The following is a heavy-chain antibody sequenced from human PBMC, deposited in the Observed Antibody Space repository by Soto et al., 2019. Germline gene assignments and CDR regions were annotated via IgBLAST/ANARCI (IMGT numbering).Heavy chain of an antibody. J-gene: IGHJ4*02. V-gene: IGHV4-38-2*02. Sequence: VSDYSFSIGCYYCMNRQLLGKGLGWIGSIYHSGSTYYNPSLKSRVTISVDTSNNQFSLKLSSVTAADTAVYYCARVGDISSSCPTYYFGSPGQLTLFTLTS. CDR3: ARVGDISSSCPTYYFGS. CDR1: DYSFSIGCY. CDR2: IYHSGST. D-gene: IGHD6-6*01.